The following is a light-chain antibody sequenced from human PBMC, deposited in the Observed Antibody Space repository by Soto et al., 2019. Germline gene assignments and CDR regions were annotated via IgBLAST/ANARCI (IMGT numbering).Light chain of an antibody. CDR3: QQYNIYST. Sequence: DIQMTQSPSTLSASVGDRVTITCRASQSISSWLAWYQQKPGKAPKLLTSKASSLESGVPSRFSGSGSGTEFTLTISSLQPDDFATYYCQQYNIYSTFGQGTKVEIK. CDR1: QSISSW. CDR2: KAS. J-gene: IGKJ1*01. V-gene: IGKV1-5*03.